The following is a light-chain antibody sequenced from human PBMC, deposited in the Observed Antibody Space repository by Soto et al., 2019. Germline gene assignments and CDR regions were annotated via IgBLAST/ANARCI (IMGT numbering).Light chain of an antibody. V-gene: IGLV2-23*01. CDR2: EGS. CDR3: CSYAGSSNVV. CDR1: RSDVGSYNL. Sequence: QSALTQPASVSGSPGQSITISCTGTRSDVGSYNLVSWYQQHPGKAPKLMIYEGSKRPSGVSNRFSGSKSGNTASLTISGRQAEDEADYYCCSYAGSSNVVFGGGTKVTVL. J-gene: IGLJ2*01.